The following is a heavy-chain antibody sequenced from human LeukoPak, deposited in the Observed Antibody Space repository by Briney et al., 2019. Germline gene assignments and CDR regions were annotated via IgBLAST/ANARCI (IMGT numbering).Heavy chain of an antibody. D-gene: IGHD6-13*01. J-gene: IGHJ4*02. V-gene: IGHV3-48*01. CDR3: ARDFRSSSWYIGDY. Sequence: GGSLRLSCAASGFTFSSYSMNWVSLAPGKGLEWISYISGGGTPVYYADSVEGRFTVSRDNEKNSLYLQMNSLRADDTAVYYCARDFRSSSWYIGDYWGQGAQVTVSP. CDR2: ISGGGTPV. CDR1: GFTFSSYS.